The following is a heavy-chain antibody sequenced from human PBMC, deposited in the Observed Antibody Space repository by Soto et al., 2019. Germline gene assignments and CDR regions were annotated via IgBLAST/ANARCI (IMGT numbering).Heavy chain of an antibody. CDR2: IKQDGSEK. CDR1: GFTFSSFW. V-gene: IGHV3-7*01. Sequence: GGSLRLSCAASGFTFSSFWMSWVRQAPGRGLEWVANIKQDGSEKYYVDSVKGRFTISRDNAKNSLYLQMNSLRAEDTAVYSWAITTLPAQWGQSDAFDSWGQGTMVTVSS. J-gene: IGHJ3*02. CDR3: AITTLPAQWGQSDAFDS. D-gene: IGHD2-2*01.